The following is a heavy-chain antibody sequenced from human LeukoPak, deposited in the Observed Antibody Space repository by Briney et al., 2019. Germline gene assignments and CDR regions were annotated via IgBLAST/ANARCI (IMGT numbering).Heavy chain of an antibody. V-gene: IGHV4-61*02. J-gene: IGHJ5*02. Sequence: KPSETLSLTCTVSGDSISSGDYYWSWIRQPAGKGLEWIGRISSSGSTNYNPSLKSRVTISVDTSKNQFSLKPSSVTAADTAVYFCARHAKYYYDTSGYYKGWFDPWGQGTLVTVSS. CDR3: ARHAKYYYDTSGYYKGWFDP. CDR2: ISSSGST. D-gene: IGHD3-22*01. CDR1: GDSISSGDYY.